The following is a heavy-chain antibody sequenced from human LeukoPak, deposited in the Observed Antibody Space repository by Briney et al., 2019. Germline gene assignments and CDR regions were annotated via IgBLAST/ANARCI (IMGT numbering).Heavy chain of an antibody. CDR2: MYYSGNT. D-gene: IGHD2-2*01. V-gene: IGHV4-39*02. CDR3: ARDGAHYQLHYFDY. Sequence: SETLSLTCSVSGGSINRSSYYWGWIRQPPGKGLEWIGSMYYSGNTYYNPSLRSRVTISVDTSKNQFSLKLTSVTAADTAVYYCARDGAHYQLHYFDYWGQGSLVTVSS. J-gene: IGHJ4*02. CDR1: GGSINRSSYY.